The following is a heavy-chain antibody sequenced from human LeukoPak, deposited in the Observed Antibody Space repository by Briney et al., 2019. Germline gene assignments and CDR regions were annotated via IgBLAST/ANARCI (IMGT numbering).Heavy chain of an antibody. Sequence: ASVKVSCKASGYTFTSYGISWVRQPPGREREGMGWISAYNGNTNYAQKLQGRVTMTTDTSTSTAYMELRSLRSDDTAVYYCARSEVVVAATVDYWGQGTLVTVSS. CDR2: ISAYNGNT. CDR1: GYTFTSYG. CDR3: ARSEVVVAATVDY. V-gene: IGHV1-18*01. J-gene: IGHJ4*02. D-gene: IGHD2-15*01.